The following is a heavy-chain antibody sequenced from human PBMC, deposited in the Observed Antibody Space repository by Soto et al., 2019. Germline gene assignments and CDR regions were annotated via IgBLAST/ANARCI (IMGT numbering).Heavy chain of an antibody. CDR2: LYHSGST. Sequence: QVQLQESGPGLVKPSGTLSLTCAVSGGSISSSNWLSWVRQPPGKGLEWIGELYHSGSTNYNPSLKRRVTISVDKSKNQFSLNLCSVTDADTAVYYCARATPNDSSGYHSDFDYWGQGTLVTVSS. V-gene: IGHV4-4*02. D-gene: IGHD3-22*01. J-gene: IGHJ4*02. CDR1: GGSISSSNW. CDR3: ARATPNDSSGYHSDFDY.